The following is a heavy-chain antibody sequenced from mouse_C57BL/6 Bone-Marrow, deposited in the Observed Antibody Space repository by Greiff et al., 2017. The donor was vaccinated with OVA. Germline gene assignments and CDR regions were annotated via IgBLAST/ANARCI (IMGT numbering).Heavy chain of an antibody. D-gene: IGHD3-2*02. CDR2: IDPAGGYT. Sequence: QVQLQQSGAELVRPGASVKLSCTASGYTFTSYCMRWVKQRPGQGLEWIGRIDPAGGYTNYTQKFKGKATLTVDTSSNTAYLQLSSLTSEDSAVYYCARSEISQADYGGQGTATTVTA. J-gene: IGHJ2*01. CDR3: ARSEISQADY. V-gene: IGHV1-69*02. CDR1: GYTFTSYC.